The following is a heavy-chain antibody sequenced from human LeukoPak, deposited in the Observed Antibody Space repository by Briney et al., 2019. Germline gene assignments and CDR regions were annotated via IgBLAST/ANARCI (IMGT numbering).Heavy chain of an antibody. CDR3: ARRDRRHFDY. CDR2: INVGNANT. CDR1: GYSFTNHA. J-gene: IGHJ4*02. Sequence: ASVKVSCTASGYSFTNHAIHWVRQAPGQRLEWMGWINVGNANTKYSQVFQGRVTITRDTSANTAYMELRSLRSEDTAVYYCARRDRRHFDYWGQGTLVTVSS. V-gene: IGHV1-3*01. D-gene: IGHD3-22*01.